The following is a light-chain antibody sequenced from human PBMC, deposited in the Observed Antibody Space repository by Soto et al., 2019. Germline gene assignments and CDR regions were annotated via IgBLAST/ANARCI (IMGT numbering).Light chain of an antibody. J-gene: IGKJ2*01. Sequence: DIQMTQSPSSLSASVGDRVTITCQASQDISNYLNWYQQKPGKVPKLLIYAASSLQSGVPSRFSGRGSGTDFTLTISSLQPEDFATYYCQQSYSTLYTFGQGTKLEIK. CDR3: QQSYSTLYT. CDR1: QDISNY. CDR2: AAS. V-gene: IGKV1-39*01.